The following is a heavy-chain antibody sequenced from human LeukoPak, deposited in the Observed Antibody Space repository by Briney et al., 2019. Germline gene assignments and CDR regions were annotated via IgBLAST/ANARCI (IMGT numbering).Heavy chain of an antibody. V-gene: IGHV3-23*01. D-gene: IGHD3-9*01. CDR2: ISGGGATI. CDR3: AKKLTGSGCFDS. J-gene: IGHJ4*02. Sequence: PGGSLRLSCTASGFTFSSNAMSWVRQTPGKGLEWLAAISGGGATIDYAEFVKGRFSISRVNSQNTLFLQMNSLRAEDTAVYYCAKKLTGSGCFDSWGLGTLVTVSS. CDR1: GFTFSSNA.